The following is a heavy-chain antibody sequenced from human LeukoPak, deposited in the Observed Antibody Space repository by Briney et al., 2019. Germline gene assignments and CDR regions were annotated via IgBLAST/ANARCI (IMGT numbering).Heavy chain of an antibody. CDR2: ISSDGSNK. CDR3: ARGRYSSSWLDY. CDR1: GFTFSSYS. Sequence: QPARSLRFSCAAAGFTFSSYSMHWIRQAPGKGLEWVAFISSDGSNKYIADSVKGRFTISRDNSKNTLYLQMNSLRSEDTAVYYCARGRYSSSWLDYWGQGTLVTVSS. J-gene: IGHJ4*02. D-gene: IGHD6-13*01. V-gene: IGHV3-30-3*01.